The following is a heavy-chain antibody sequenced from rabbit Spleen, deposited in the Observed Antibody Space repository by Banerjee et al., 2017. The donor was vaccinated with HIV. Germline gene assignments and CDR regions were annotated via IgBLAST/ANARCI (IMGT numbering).Heavy chain of an antibody. V-gene: IGHV1S40*01. J-gene: IGHJ4*01. CDR1: GFSFSSGYY. Sequence: QSLEESGGDLVKPGASLTLTCTASGFSFSSGYYMTWVRQAPGKGLEWIGCIITVNDRTWYASWAKGRFTISKTSSTTVTLQMTSLTAADTATYFCARGTHGFDLWGPGTLVTVS. CDR3: ARGTHGFDL. D-gene: IGHD3-1*01. CDR2: IITVNDRT.